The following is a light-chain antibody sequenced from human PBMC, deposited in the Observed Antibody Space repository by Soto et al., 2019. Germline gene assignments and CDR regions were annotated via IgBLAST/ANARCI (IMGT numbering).Light chain of an antibody. Sequence: QSVLTQPASLSGSPGQSVTISCTGTKSDIGVYDFVSWYQHHPGKAPRLIIYEVVQRPSGVPDRFSGSKSGNTASLTVSGLQAADEADYFCKSYAGSNTYVFGSGTKVT. V-gene: IGLV2-8*01. CDR3: KSYAGSNTYV. J-gene: IGLJ1*01. CDR1: KSDIGVYDF. CDR2: EVV.